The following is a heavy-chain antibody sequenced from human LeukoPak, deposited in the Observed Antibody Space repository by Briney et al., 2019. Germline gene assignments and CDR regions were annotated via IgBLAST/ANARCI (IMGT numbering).Heavy chain of an antibody. D-gene: IGHD6-13*01. CDR1: GLTFSSYA. V-gene: IGHV3-23*01. J-gene: IGHJ4*02. Sequence: GGSLRLSCAASGLTFSSYAMSWVRQAPGKGLEWVSVISGSGGSTYYADSVKGRFTISRDNSKNTLYLQMNSLRAEDTAVYFCAKRDSRYYFDYWGQGTLVTVSS. CDR3: AKRDSRYYFDY. CDR2: ISGSGGST.